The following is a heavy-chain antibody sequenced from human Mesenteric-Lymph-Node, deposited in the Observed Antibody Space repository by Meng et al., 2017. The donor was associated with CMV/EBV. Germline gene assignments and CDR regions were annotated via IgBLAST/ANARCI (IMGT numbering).Heavy chain of an antibody. V-gene: IGHV3-30-3*01. Sequence: GESLKISCAASGFTFSSYAMSWVRQAPGKGLEWVAVISYDGSNKYYADSVKGRFTISRDNSENTLYLQMNSLRAEDTAVYYCVRVDVVPAAGGAFDVWGQGTMVTVSS. CDR2: ISYDGSNK. CDR1: GFTFSSYA. CDR3: VRVDVVPAAGGAFDV. D-gene: IGHD2-2*01. J-gene: IGHJ3*01.